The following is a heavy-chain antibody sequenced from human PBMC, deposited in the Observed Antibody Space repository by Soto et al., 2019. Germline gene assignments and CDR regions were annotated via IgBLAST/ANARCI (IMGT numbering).Heavy chain of an antibody. CDR1: GASISGYY. V-gene: IGHV4-4*07. CDR2: IYSSGNT. Sequence: KPSETLSLTCTVSGASISGYYWTWIRQPAGKGLEWIGRIYSSGNTKYNPSLQSRVTMSLDTSNNQFSLRLTSVTAADTAVYYCARGQRFSDWFDPWGQGTLVTVSS. J-gene: IGHJ5*02. CDR3: ARGQRFSDWFDP. D-gene: IGHD3-3*01.